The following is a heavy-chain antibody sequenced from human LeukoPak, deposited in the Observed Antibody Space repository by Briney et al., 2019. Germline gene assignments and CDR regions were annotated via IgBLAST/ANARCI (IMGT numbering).Heavy chain of an antibody. V-gene: IGHV1-2*02. D-gene: IGHD3-10*01. CDR3: AREELSVISSDCCSGLGY. CDR1: GYTFTGSY. CDR2: INPNSGGT. Sequence: ASVKVSCKASGYTFTGSYIHWVRQAPGQGLEWMGWINPNSGGTYFAQKFQGRVTMTRDTSISTAYMELNRLTSDDTAVYYCAREELSVISSDCCSGLGYWGQGTLVTVSS. J-gene: IGHJ4*02.